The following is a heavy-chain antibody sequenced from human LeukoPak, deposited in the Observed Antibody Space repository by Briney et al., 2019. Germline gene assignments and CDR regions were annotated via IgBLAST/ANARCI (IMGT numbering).Heavy chain of an antibody. D-gene: IGHD1-7*01. Sequence: ASVKVSCKASGYTFTGYYLHWVRQAPGRGPEWMGWINPNSGGTNYAQKFQGRVTMTRDTSINTAYMELNRLTSDDTAMYYCARVRRITRTPGDYYYYMDVWGKGTTVTVSS. CDR2: INPNSGGT. V-gene: IGHV1-2*02. CDR1: GYTFTGYY. J-gene: IGHJ6*03. CDR3: ARVRRITRTPGDYYYYMDV.